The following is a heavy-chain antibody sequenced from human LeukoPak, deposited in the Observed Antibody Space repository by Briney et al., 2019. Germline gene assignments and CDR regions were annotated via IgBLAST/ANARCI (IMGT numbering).Heavy chain of an antibody. CDR3: ARDSAGDYWLDP. CDR2: IYYSGRT. J-gene: IGHJ5*02. CDR1: GRPISGYY. V-gene: IGHV4-59*01. Sequence: SDTLSLTCTVSGRPISGYYWNWIRQPPGKGLDWIGSIYYSGRTSFNGSLKNRITMSVDTSKNQFSLKLTSVTTADTAVYFCARDSAGDYWLDPWGQGTPVTVSS. D-gene: IGHD7-27*01.